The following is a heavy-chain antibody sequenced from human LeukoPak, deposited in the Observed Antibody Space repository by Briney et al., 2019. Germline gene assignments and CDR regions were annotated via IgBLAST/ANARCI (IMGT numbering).Heavy chain of an antibody. CDR1: GGSFSGYY. J-gene: IGHJ4*02. CDR3: ARVRGSRTHDY. V-gene: IGHV4-34*01. CDR2: INHSGST. Sequence: SETLSLTCAVYGGSFSGYYWSWIRQPPGKGLEWIGEINHSGSTNYNPSLKSRVTISVDTSKNQFSLKLSSVTAADTAVYYCARVRGSRTHDYWGQGTLVTVSS. D-gene: IGHD3-16*01.